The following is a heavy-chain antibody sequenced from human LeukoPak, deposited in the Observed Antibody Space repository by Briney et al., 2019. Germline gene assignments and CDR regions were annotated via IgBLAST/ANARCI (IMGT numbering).Heavy chain of an antibody. D-gene: IGHD6-13*01. J-gene: IGHJ4*02. Sequence: GGSLRLSCAASGFTFSSYGMHWVRQAPGKGLEWVAVIWYGGSNKYYADSVKGRFTISRDNSKNSLYLQMNSLRAEDTAVYYCARLGSNWTLDYWGQGTLVTVSS. V-gene: IGHV3-33*01. CDR1: GFTFSSYG. CDR2: IWYGGSNK. CDR3: ARLGSNWTLDY.